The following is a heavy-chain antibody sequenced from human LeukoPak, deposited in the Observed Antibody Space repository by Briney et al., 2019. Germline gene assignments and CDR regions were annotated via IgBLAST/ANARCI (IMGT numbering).Heavy chain of an antibody. V-gene: IGHV3-23*01. D-gene: IGHD5-24*01. J-gene: IGHJ4*02. CDR2: ISGSGGST. Sequence: GGSLRLSCAASGFTFSSYAMSWVRQAPGKGLEWVSGISGSGGSTYYADSVKGRFTISRDNSKNTLYLQMKSLRVEDRAVYYCAKDDNWLQFESWGQGTPVTVSS. CDR3: AKDDNWLQFES. CDR1: GFTFSSYA.